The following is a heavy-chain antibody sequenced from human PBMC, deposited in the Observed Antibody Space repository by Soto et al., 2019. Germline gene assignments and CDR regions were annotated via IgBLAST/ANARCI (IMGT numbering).Heavy chain of an antibody. Sequence: GESLKISCKGSGYSLTSYCIGWVRQMPGKGLEWMGIIYPGDSDTRYSPSFQGQVTISADKSISTAYLQWSSLKASDTAMYYCARLVEVTHIPSNWFDPWGQGTLVTVSS. CDR3: ARLVEVTHIPSNWFDP. CDR1: GYSLTSYC. CDR2: IYPGDSDT. V-gene: IGHV5-51*01. D-gene: IGHD2-2*02. J-gene: IGHJ5*02.